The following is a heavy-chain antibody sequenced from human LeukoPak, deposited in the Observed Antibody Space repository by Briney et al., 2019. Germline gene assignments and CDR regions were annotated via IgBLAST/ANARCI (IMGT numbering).Heavy chain of an antibody. Sequence: GGSRRLSCAASGFTFSSYSMNWVRQAPGKGLEWASVIYSDGSTYYADSAKGRFTIYRHNSKNTLYLLMNSLRAEDTAVYFCAKVYGYSSGRFDYWGQGTLVTVSS. CDR3: AKVYGYSSGRFDY. CDR2: IYSDGST. J-gene: IGHJ4*02. V-gene: IGHV3-53*04. D-gene: IGHD6-19*01. CDR1: GFTFSSYS.